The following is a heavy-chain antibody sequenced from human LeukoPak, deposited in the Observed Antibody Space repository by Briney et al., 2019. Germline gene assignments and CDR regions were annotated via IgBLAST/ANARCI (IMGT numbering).Heavy chain of an antibody. CDR1: GFTFSNFW. J-gene: IGHJ4*02. V-gene: IGHV3-74*01. D-gene: IGHD2-15*01. CDR2: ISTDGYTT. CDR3: VVGGSPGY. Sequence: GGSLRLSCAAFGFTFSNFWMHWVRQAPRKGLVWVSRISTDGYTTDYADFVQGRFTASRDNTKNTWSLEMNSLRAEDTAVYYCVVGGSPGYWGQGTLVTVSS.